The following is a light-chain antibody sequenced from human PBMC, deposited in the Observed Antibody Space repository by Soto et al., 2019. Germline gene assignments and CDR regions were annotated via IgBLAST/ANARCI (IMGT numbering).Light chain of an antibody. CDR2: GAS. J-gene: IGKJ1*01. CDR1: QSISNN. V-gene: IGKV3-15*01. CDR3: QQYNSYPRT. Sequence: IGLTQSPATLSLSPGEKATLSCRASQSISNNFAWFQQKPGQAPRLLIYGASTRATGIPARFSGSGSGTEFTLTISSLQPDDFATYYCQQYNSYPRTFGQGTNV.